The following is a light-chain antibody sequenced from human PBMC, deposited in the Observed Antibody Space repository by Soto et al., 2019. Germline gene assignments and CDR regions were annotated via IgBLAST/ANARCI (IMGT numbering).Light chain of an antibody. J-gene: IGKJ3*01. V-gene: IGKV3-11*01. CDR2: DAS. CDR3: QQRSNWSLLT. CDR1: QNVAEH. Sequence: VLTQSPATLSLSPGERVTLSCRASQNVAEHLAWYQQKAGQPPRLLIYDASKRATSVPARFSGSGSGTEFTLPITTLAPQDFAGYHCQQRSNWSLLTLGPGTKGDIK.